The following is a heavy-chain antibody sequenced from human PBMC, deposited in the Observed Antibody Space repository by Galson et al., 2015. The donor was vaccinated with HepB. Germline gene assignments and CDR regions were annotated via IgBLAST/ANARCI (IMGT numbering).Heavy chain of an antibody. J-gene: IGHJ5*02. D-gene: IGHD6-19*01. CDR2: TYYRSEWYN. CDR1: GDSVSGNSAA. CDR3: ARDRTSGWYRLGFDP. Sequence: CAISGDSVSGNSAAWNWIRQSPSRGLEWLGRTYYRSEWYNDYAVSVKSRITINPDTSKNQFSLQLNSVTPEDTAMYYCARDRTSGWYRLGFDPWGQGTLVTVSS. V-gene: IGHV6-1*01.